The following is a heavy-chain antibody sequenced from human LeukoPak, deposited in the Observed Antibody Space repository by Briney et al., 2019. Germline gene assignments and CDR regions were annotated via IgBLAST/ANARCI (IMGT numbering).Heavy chain of an antibody. Sequence: ASVKVSCKASGYTFTSYYMHWVRQAPGQGLEWMGIINPSGGSTSYAQKFEGRVTMTRDTSTSTVYMELSSLRSEDTAVYYCARGPSSWIQLWLSYYYGMDVWGQGTTVTVSS. J-gene: IGHJ6*02. CDR1: GYTFTSYY. D-gene: IGHD5-18*01. V-gene: IGHV1-46*01. CDR3: ARGPSSWIQLWLSYYYGMDV. CDR2: INPSGGST.